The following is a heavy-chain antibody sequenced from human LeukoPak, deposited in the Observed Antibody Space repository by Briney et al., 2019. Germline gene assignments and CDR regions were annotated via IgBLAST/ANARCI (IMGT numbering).Heavy chain of an antibody. CDR1: GFTFSDYY. Sequence: GGSLRLSCAASGFTFSDYYLSWIRQAPGKGLEWVSYISSSGSTIYYADSVKGRFTIPRDNAKNSLYLQMNSLRAEDTAVYYCARAKYYYDSSGYFWGQGTLVTVSS. J-gene: IGHJ4*02. CDR2: ISSSGSTI. D-gene: IGHD3-22*01. CDR3: ARAKYYYDSSGYF. V-gene: IGHV3-11*04.